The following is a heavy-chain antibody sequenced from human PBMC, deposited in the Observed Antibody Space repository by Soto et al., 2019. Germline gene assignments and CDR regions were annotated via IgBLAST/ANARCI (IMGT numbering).Heavy chain of an antibody. D-gene: IGHD6-13*01. J-gene: IGHJ6*02. V-gene: IGHV4-59*01. CDR2: IYYSGST. CDR3: ALGHEQQLVPFYGMDV. CDR1: GGSISSYY. Sequence: SETLSLTCTVSGGSISSYYWSWIRQPPGKGLEWIGYIYYSGSTNYNPSLKSRVTISVDTSKNQFSLKLSSVTAADTAVYYCALGHEQQLVPFYGMDVWGQGTTVTVSS.